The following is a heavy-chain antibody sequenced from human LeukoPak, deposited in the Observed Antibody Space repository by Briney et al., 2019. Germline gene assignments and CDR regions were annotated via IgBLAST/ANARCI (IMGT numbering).Heavy chain of an antibody. D-gene: IGHD4-17*01. Sequence: GGSLRLSCTASGFTFGDYAMSWFRQAPGKGLEWVSFIRSKAYGGTTEYAASVKGRFTISRDDSKSIAYLQMNSLKTEDTAVYYCGSAVMDYGDSQRPGWGQGTLVTVSS. CDR3: GSAVMDYGDSQRPG. CDR1: GFTFGDYA. J-gene: IGHJ4*02. V-gene: IGHV3-49*03. CDR2: IRSKAYGGTT.